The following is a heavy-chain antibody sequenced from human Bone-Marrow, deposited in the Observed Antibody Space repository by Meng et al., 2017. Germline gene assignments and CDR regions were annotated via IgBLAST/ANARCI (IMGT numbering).Heavy chain of an antibody. J-gene: IGHJ5*02. CDR2: TSWNDDT. D-gene: IGHD2-15*01. V-gene: IGHV2-5*01. CDR3: AHSKSICSGGSCYSSWFDP. Sequence: QTTLRDSGPRLVNPTQTLTLTFTSSGISLSISGVGVGWIREPTAQALRGLALTSWNDDTRYSPSLKSRLTITKYTSKTQVLLTMTNMDPVDTATYYCAHSKSICSGGSCYSSWFDPWGQGTLVTVSS. CDR1: GISLSISGVG.